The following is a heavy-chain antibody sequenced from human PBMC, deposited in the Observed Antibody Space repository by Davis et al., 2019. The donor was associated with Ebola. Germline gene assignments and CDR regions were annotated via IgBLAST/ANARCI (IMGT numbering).Heavy chain of an antibody. D-gene: IGHD3-16*01. CDR1: GFTFSSYW. CDR3: ARWGGLRDHGMDV. CDR2: IWHDGSNK. J-gene: IGHJ6*02. Sequence: GGSLRLSCAASGFTFSSYWMHWIRQAPGKGPERVALIWHDGSNKYYADSVKGRFTISRDNSKNTVCLQMNSLGVEDTAVYYCARWGGLRDHGMDVWGQGTTVTVSS. V-gene: IGHV3-33*08.